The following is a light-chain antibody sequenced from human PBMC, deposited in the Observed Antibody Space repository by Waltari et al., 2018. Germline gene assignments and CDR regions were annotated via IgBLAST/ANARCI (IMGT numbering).Light chain of an antibody. CDR2: QVS. V-gene: IGKV2-30*02. CDR3: GQGKHLPPT. Sequence: DVVMTQSPLSLTSTPGQPASISCRPIQSLVHSNGNTYLSWYQQKPGQPPRLLIYQVSDRYSGVPDRFSGSGAGTDFTLKISRVEAEDVGVYYCGQGKHLPPTFGQGTKVEIK. J-gene: IGKJ1*01. CDR1: QSLVHSNGNTY.